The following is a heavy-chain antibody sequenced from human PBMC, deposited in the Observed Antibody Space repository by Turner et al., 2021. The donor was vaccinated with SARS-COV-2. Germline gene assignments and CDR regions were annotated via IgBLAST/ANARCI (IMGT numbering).Heavy chain of an antibody. CDR3: ARSGGWYFGYFDY. D-gene: IGHD6-19*01. CDR2: IYYSGST. Sequence: QLQLQESGPGLVKPSETLSLTCTVSGDSISSYYWSWIRQPPGKGLEWIGYIYYSGSTNYNPSLKSRVTISVDTSKNQFSLKLTSVTAADTAVYYCARSGGWYFGYFDYWGQGTLVTVSS. J-gene: IGHJ4*02. CDR1: GDSISSYY. V-gene: IGHV4-59*01.